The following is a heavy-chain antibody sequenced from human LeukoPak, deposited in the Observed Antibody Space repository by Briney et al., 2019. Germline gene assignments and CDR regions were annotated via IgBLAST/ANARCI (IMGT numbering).Heavy chain of an antibody. CDR1: GFTFSNYN. D-gene: IGHD6-19*01. V-gene: IGHV3-21*01. Sequence: PGGSLRLSCAASGFTFSNYNMNWVRQAPGKGLEWVSYISSSSTNIYYTDSVKGRFTISRDNAKNSLYLQMNSLRAEDTAVYYCARDDTAVAGTELDYWGQGTLVTVSS. CDR3: ARDDTAVAGTELDY. J-gene: IGHJ4*02. CDR2: ISSSSTNI.